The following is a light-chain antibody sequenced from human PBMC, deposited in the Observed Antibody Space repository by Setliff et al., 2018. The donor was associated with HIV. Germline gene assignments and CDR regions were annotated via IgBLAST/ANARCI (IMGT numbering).Light chain of an antibody. CDR1: SGSVSTSHY. Sequence: QTVVTQEPSFSVSPGGTVTLTCGLSSGSVSTSHYPSWDQQTPGQTPRTLIYITNTRSSGVPDRFSGSILGNKAALTITGAQADDESDYYCVLYMGSGISRFGTGTKVTVL. V-gene: IGLV8-61*01. J-gene: IGLJ1*01. CDR2: ITN. CDR3: VLYMGSGISR.